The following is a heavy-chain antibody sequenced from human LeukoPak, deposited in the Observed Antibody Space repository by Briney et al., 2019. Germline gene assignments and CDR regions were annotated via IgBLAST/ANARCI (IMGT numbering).Heavy chain of an antibody. CDR1: GYTFTGYY. Sequence: ASVKVSCKASGYTFTGYYMHWVRQAPGQGLEWMGWINPNSGGTNYAQKFQGRVTMTRDTSISTAYMELSRLRSDDTAVYYCARIAVAGTSHEDYWGQGTLVTVSS. J-gene: IGHJ4*02. CDR2: INPNSGGT. CDR3: ARIAVAGTSHEDY. V-gene: IGHV1-2*02. D-gene: IGHD6-19*01.